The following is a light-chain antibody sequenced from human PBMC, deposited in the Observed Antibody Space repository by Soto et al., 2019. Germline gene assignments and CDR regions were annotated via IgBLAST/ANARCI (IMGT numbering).Light chain of an antibody. CDR3: QSYDSRLSAL. J-gene: IGLJ2*01. CDR1: NIGTKS. Sequence: SYVLTQPPSVAVAPGQTARITCQENNIGTKSVHWYQQRPGQAPVLVVFDDSDRPSGIPERFSGSKSGTSASLAITGLQADDEADYYCQSYDSRLSALFGGGTKVTVL. CDR2: DDS. V-gene: IGLV3-21*02.